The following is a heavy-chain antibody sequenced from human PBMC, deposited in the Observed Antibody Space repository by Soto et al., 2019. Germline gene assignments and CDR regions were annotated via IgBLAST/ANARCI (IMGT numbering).Heavy chain of an antibody. CDR3: ARDLTRASRGYYYYMDV. CDR1: GFTFSSYW. D-gene: IGHD2-21*01. Sequence: PGGSLRLSCAASGFTFSSYWMHWVRQAPGKGLVWVSRINSDGSSTSYADSVKGRFTISRDNAKNTLYLQMNSLRAEDTAVYYCARDLTRASRGYYYYMDVWGKGTTVTVSS. CDR2: INSDGSST. J-gene: IGHJ6*03. V-gene: IGHV3-74*01.